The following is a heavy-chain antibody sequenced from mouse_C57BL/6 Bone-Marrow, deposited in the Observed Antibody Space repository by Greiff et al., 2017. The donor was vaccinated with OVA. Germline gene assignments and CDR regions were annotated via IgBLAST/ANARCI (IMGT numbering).Heavy chain of an antibody. CDR1: GFTFSDYY. V-gene: IGHV5-16*01. J-gene: IGHJ1*03. CDR3: ARDWVYGSSYWYFDV. D-gene: IGHD1-1*01. Sequence: EVMLVESEGGLVQPGRSMKLSCTASGFTFSDYYMAWVRQVPEKGLEWVANINYDGSSTYYLDSLKSRFIISRDNAKNILYLQMSSLKSEDTATYYCARDWVYGSSYWYFDVWGTGTTVTVSS. CDR2: INYDGSST.